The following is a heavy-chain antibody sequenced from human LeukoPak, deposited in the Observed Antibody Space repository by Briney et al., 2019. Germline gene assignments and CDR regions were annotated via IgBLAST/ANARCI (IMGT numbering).Heavy chain of an antibody. CDR3: ARDSGILGVTTSVDP. CDR1: GFTFNSYA. V-gene: IGHV3-30-3*01. Sequence: PGGSLRLSCAASGFTFNSYAMHWVRQAPGKGLEWVAVISYDGSAKYYADSVKGRFTISRDNSKNTLYLQMNSLRGEDTAVYYCARDSGILGVTTSVDPWGQGILVTVSS. J-gene: IGHJ5*02. D-gene: IGHD1-26*01. CDR2: ISYDGSAK.